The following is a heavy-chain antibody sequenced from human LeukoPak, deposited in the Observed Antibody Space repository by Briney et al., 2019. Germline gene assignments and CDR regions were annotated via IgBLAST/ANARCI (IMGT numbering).Heavy chain of an antibody. V-gene: IGHV4-39*01. J-gene: IGHJ4*02. CDR3: ASSGWLGDY. CDR2: IHIGGST. Sequence: PSETLSLTCTVSGGSISSSAYHWGWIRQPPGKGLEWIGSIHIGGSTYHNPSLKSRVTISVDTSKNQFPLKLRSVTAADTAVYYCASSGWLGDYWGQGTLVTVSS. D-gene: IGHD6-19*01. CDR1: GGSISSSAYH.